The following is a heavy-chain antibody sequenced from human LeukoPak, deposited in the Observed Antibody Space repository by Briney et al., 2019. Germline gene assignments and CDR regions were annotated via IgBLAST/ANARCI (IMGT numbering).Heavy chain of an antibody. CDR1: GGSISSSSYY. D-gene: IGHD6-13*01. Sequence: SETLSLTCTVSGGSISSSSYYWGWIRQPPGKGLEWIGSIYYSGSTYYNPSLKSRVTISVDTSKNQFSLKLSSVTAADTAVYYCARRVQQLSYYFYMDVWGKGTTVTVSS. CDR3: ARRVQQLSYYFYMDV. J-gene: IGHJ6*03. V-gene: IGHV4-39*01. CDR2: IYYSGST.